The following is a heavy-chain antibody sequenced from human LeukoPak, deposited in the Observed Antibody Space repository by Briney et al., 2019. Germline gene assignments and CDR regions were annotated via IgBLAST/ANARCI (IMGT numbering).Heavy chain of an antibody. CDR3: ARVRIAVAGNYYYYYGMDV. V-gene: IGHV4-61*02. Sequence: PSQTLSLTCTVSGGSISSGSYYWRSLRQPAGKGLEWIGRIYTSGSTNYNPSLKSRVTISVDTSKNQFSLKLSSVTAADTAVYYCARVRIAVAGNYYYYYGMDVWGQGTTVTVSS. CDR2: IYTSGST. D-gene: IGHD6-19*01. CDR1: GGSISSGSYY. J-gene: IGHJ6*02.